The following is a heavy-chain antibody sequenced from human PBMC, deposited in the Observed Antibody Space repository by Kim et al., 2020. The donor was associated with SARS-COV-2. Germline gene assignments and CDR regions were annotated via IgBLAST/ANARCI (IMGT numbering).Heavy chain of an antibody. CDR3: ARDQRGDGYNYYYYYGMDV. Sequence: SETLSLTCTVSGGSISSGGYYWSWIRQHPGKGLEWIGYIYYSGSTYYNPSLKSRVTISVDTSKNQFSLKLSSVTAADTAVYYCARDQRGDGYNYYYYYGMDVWGQGTTVTVSS. V-gene: IGHV4-31*03. D-gene: IGHD3-10*01. J-gene: IGHJ6*02. CDR1: GGSISSGGYY. CDR2: IYYSGST.